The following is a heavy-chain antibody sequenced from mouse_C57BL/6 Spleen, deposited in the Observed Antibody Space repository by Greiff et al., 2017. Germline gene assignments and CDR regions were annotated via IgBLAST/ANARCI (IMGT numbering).Heavy chain of an antibody. J-gene: IGHJ1*03. CDR1: GYSITSGYY. D-gene: IGHD1-1*01. CDR3: ASYDGSGGYFDV. Sequence: EVKLMESGPGLVKPSQSLSLTCSVSGYSITSGYYWNWIRPFTGNQLEWIGYISYDGSNNSNQSLKNRISITRDTSKNQFFLKVNSGTTEDTATYDCASYDGSGGYFDVWGTGTTVTVSS. V-gene: IGHV3-6*01. CDR2: ISYDGSN.